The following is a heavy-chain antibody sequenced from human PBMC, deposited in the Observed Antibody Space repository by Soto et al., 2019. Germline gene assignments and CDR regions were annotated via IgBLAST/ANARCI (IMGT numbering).Heavy chain of an antibody. J-gene: IGHJ6*02. CDR2: ISCYNGKT. Sequence: QVQVVQSGDEVKETGASVRVSCKTSGYSFTAYGISWVRQAPGQGLEWMGWISCYNGKTKYAQKVQGRVTMTTDTSKSTAYMEGRSLRSDDTAIYYCASDAPPPELRFLEWHNYDYNGMDVWGQGTTVTVSS. CDR1: GYSFTAYG. CDR3: ASDAPPPELRFLEWHNYDYNGMDV. V-gene: IGHV1-18*01. D-gene: IGHD3-3*01.